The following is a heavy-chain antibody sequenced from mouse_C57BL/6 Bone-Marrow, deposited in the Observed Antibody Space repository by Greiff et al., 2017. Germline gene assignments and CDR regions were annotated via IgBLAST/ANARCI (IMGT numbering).Heavy chain of an antibody. D-gene: IGHD1-1*01. CDR2: IDPSDSYT. CDR3: ARRGYTVVRYYNARDY. CDR1: GYTFTSYW. V-gene: IGHV1-69*01. Sequence: VQLQQPGAELVMPGASVKLSCQASGYTFTSYWMHWVKQRPGQGLEWIGEIDPSDSYTNYNQKFKGKSTLTVDKSSSTAYMQLSSLTSEDSAIYYGARRGYTVVRYYNARDYWGQGTTVTGSS. J-gene: IGHJ4*01.